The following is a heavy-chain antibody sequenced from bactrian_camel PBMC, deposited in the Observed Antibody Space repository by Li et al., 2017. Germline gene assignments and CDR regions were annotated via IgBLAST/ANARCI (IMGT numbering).Heavy chain of an antibody. CDR2: IISDDDT. CDR1: GFTFSSYG. Sequence: DVQLVESGGGVVQPGGSLRLSCAASGFTFSSYGMIWVRQAPGKGLEWVSTIISDDDTTYAPSVRGRFTISRDSAKHTVYLQMNNLKPEDTAEYYCAARWEYGTPWCDPAYEYDHWGQGTQVTVS. J-gene: IGHJ4*01. CDR3: AARWEYGTPWCDPAYEYDH. D-gene: IGHD6*01. V-gene: IGHV3S40*01.